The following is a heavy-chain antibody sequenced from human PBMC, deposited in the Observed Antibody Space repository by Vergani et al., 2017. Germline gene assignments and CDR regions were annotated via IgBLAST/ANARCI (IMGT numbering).Heavy chain of an antibody. CDR2: IYPGDSDT. J-gene: IGHJ5*02. Sequence: EVQLVPSGAEVKTPGESLKISCKGSGYSFTSYWIGWVRQMPGKGLEWMGIIYPGDSDTRYSPSFQGQVTISADKSISTAYLQWSSLKASDTAMYYCARLLGVGLPPGDILTGTNWFDPWGQGTLVTVSS. CDR3: ARLLGVGLPPGDILTGTNWFDP. CDR1: GYSFTSYW. V-gene: IGHV5-51*01. D-gene: IGHD3-9*01.